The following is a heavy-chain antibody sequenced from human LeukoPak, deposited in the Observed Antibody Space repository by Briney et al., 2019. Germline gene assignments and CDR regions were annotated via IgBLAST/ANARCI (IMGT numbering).Heavy chain of an antibody. CDR1: GYTFTGYH. CDR3: ARDQGSLTRSWYTGY. CDR2: INPYSGDT. D-gene: IGHD6-13*01. V-gene: IGHV1-2*06. Sequence: SVKISCKASGYTFTGYHIHWVRQAPGQGLEWMGRINPYSGDTNFAQKFQGRVTMTRDTSITTAYMDLSSLTPDDTAVYFCARDQGSLTRSWYTGYWGQGTQVTVSS. J-gene: IGHJ4*02.